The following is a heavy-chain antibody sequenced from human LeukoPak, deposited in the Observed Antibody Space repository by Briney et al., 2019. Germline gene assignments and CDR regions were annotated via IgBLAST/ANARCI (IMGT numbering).Heavy chain of an antibody. D-gene: IGHD4-17*01. CDR1: GYTFTGYY. J-gene: IGHJ6*02. Sequence: ASVKVSCKASGYTFTGYYMHWVRQAPGQGLEWMGWINPNSGGTNYAQKFQGRGTMTRDTSISTAYMELSRLRSDDTAVYYCASNAGNYGDYVPYYYYYYGMDVWGQGTTVTVSS. CDR3: ASNAGNYGDYVPYYYYYYGMDV. CDR2: INPNSGGT. V-gene: IGHV1-2*02.